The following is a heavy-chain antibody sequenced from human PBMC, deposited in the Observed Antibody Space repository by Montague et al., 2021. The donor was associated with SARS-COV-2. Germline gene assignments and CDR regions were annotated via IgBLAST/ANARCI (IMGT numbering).Heavy chain of an antibody. Sequence: SETLSLTCTVSGGSISSYYWSWIRQPPGKGLEWIGYIYYSGSTNYNPSLKSRVTISVDTSKNQFSLKLSSVTAADTAVYYCARVFPRWLQFDPYFDYWGQRTLGTVSS. V-gene: IGHV4-59*01. CDR3: ARVFPRWLQFDPYFDY. CDR1: GGSISSYY. CDR2: IYYSGST. J-gene: IGHJ4*02. D-gene: IGHD5-24*01.